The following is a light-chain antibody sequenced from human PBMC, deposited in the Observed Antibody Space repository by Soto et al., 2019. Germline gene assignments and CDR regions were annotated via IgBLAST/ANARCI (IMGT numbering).Light chain of an antibody. Sequence: QSVLTQPPSVSGAPRQRVTISCSGSNSNIGNNEVNWYQQFPGKAPKLLIYYDDLRPSGVSARFSGSKSGASASLAISGLQSEDEAVYYCAAWDDSLNGVVFGGGIKLTVL. V-gene: IGLV1-36*01. CDR1: NSNIGNNE. CDR3: AAWDDSLNGVV. J-gene: IGLJ3*02. CDR2: YDD.